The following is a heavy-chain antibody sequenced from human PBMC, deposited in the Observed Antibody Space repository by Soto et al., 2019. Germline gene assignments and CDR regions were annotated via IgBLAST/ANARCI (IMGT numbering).Heavy chain of an antibody. CDR1: GFSVTNYW. V-gene: IGHV3-7*03. J-gene: IGHJ4*02. CDR2: VRRDGRDE. D-gene: IGHD6-6*01. Sequence: SCAASGFSVTNYWISWVRQAPGKGLEWVANVRRDGRDEYYADSVRGRFTISRDNAKNSVYLQMDSLRAEDTAVYYCASLDSMAAARGYWGQGTQVTVSS. CDR3: ASLDSMAAARGY.